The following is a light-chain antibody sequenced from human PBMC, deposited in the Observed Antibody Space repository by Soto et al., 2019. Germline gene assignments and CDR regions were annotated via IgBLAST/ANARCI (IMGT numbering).Light chain of an antibody. CDR3: CSTVRGDV. V-gene: IGLV2-23*02. CDR1: SSDVENYKL. Sequence: QSALNQPASVSGSPGQSVTISCTATSSDVENYKLVSWYQQHPGKAPKLIIYEVSKRPSGVSNRFSGSKSANTASLISSGLQPEDEADYYCCSTVRGDVFGTGTKLTVL. CDR2: EVS. J-gene: IGLJ1*01.